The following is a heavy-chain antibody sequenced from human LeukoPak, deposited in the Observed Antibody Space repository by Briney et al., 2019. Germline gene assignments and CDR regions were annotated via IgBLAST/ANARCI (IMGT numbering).Heavy chain of an antibody. CDR3: ARSGWYREDYFDY. D-gene: IGHD6-19*01. V-gene: IGHV3-53*04. J-gene: IGHJ4*02. Sequence: GGSLRLSCAASGFTVSSNYMSWVRQAPGKGLEWVSVIYSGGSTYYADSVKGRFTISRHNSKNTLYLQMNSLRAEDTAVYYCARSGWYREDYFDYWGQGTLVTVSS. CDR2: IYSGGST. CDR1: GFTVSSNY.